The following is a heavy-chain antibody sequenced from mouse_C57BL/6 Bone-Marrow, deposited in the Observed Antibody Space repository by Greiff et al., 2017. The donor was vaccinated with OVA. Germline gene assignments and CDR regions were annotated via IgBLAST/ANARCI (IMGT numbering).Heavy chain of an antibody. Sequence: VKLQESGSELRSPGSSVKLSCKDFDSAVFPIAYMSWVRQKPGHGFEWIGGILPSIGRTISGEKFEDKATLDADTLSNTTYLDLNSLTSEYSAIYYCAWAYYHGGFAYWGQGTLVTVSA. J-gene: IGHJ3*01. CDR1: DSAVFPIAY. CDR3: AWAYYHGGFAY. V-gene: IGHV15-2*01. D-gene: IGHD2-10*01. CDR2: ILPSIGRT.